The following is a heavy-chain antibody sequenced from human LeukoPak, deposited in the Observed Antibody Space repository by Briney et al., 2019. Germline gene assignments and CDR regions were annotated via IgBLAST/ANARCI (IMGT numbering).Heavy chain of an antibody. CDR1: GGSISSGGYY. CDR2: IYYSGST. Sequence: SETLSLTCTVSGGSISSGGYYWSWIRQHPGKGLEWIGYIYYSGSTYYNPSLKSRVTISVDTSKNQFSLKLSSVTAADTAVYYCARTYRAVAADYWGQGTLVTVSS. CDR3: ARTYRAVAADY. J-gene: IGHJ4*02. D-gene: IGHD6-19*01. V-gene: IGHV4-31*03.